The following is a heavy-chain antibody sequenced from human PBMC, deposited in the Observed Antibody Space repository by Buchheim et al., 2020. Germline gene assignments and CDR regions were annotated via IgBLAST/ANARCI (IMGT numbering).Heavy chain of an antibody. V-gene: IGHV4-61*02. D-gene: IGHD3-22*01. CDR1: GGSISSGSYY. CDR2: MYTSGST. Sequence: QVQLQESGPGLVKPSQTLSLNCTVSGGSISSGSYYWSWIRQPAGKGLEWIGRMYTSGSTNYNPSLKSRVTISVDTSKNQFSLKLSSVTAADTAVYYCARLPYYYDSSGFYEDVWGQGTT. J-gene: IGHJ6*02. CDR3: ARLPYYYDSSGFYEDV.